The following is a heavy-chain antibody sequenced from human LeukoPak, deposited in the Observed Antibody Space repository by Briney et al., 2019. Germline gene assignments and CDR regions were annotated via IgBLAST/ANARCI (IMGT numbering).Heavy chain of an antibody. CDR2: ISGSSSTT. Sequence: RAGGSLRLSCAASGFTFSSYAMSWVRQAPGKGLEWVSAISGSSSTTFYADSVKGRFTISRDNSMDTLFLQMNSLRAEDTAVYYCAKDLHNWNSIMDYWGQGTLVTVSS. D-gene: IGHD1-7*01. V-gene: IGHV3-23*01. CDR1: GFTFSSYA. CDR3: AKDLHNWNSIMDY. J-gene: IGHJ4*02.